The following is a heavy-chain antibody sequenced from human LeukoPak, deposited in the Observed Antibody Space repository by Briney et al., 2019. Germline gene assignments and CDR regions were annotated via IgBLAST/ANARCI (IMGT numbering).Heavy chain of an antibody. J-gene: IGHJ4*02. CDR2: IYPGDSDT. V-gene: IGHV5-51*01. CDR3: ARHYPRGPVVRYFDWLPDY. Sequence: GESLKISCKGSGYSFTSYWIGWVRQMPGKGLEWMGIIYPGDSDTRYSPSFQGQVTISADKSISTAYLQWSSLKASDTAMYYCARHYPRGPVVRYFDWLPDYWGQGTLVTVSS. CDR1: GYSFTSYW. D-gene: IGHD3-9*01.